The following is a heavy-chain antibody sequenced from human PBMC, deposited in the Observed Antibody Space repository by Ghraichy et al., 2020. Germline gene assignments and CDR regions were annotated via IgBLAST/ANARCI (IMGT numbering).Heavy chain of an antibody. D-gene: IGHD2/OR15-2a*01. CDR2: IRQDGSDK. CDR3: TTTTWGGQSNY. CDR1: GFMFTSYY. Sequence: GGSLRLSCAASGFMFTSYYMSWVRQAPGKGLEWVANIRQDGSDKFYVDSVKGRFTISRDNAKNSLFLQMNDLRAEDTAEYYCTTTTWGGQSNYWGQGSLVTVSS. V-gene: IGHV3-7*03. J-gene: IGHJ4*02.